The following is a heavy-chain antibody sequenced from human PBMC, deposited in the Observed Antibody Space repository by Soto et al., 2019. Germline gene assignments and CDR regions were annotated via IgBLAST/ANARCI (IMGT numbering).Heavy chain of an antibody. D-gene: IGHD6-13*01. J-gene: IGHJ5*02. V-gene: IGHV5-51*01. Sequence: GESLKISCKGSGYSFTSYWIGWVRQMPGKGLEWMGIIYPGDSDTRYSPSFEGQVTISADKAISTAYLQWSSLKASDTAVYYCTRDPVAAADDAPPGQWFDPWGQGTLVTVSS. CDR2: IYPGDSDT. CDR1: GYSFTSYW. CDR3: TRDPVAAADDAPPGQWFDP.